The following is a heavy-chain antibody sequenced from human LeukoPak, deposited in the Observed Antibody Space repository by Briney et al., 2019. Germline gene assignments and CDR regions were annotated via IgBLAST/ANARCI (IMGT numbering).Heavy chain of an antibody. CDR3: ATRASGSYSY. Sequence: PSETLSLTCTVSGGSISSSTYYWGWIPQPPGKGLEWIGTIYYSGSTFYNPSLKSRVTISVDTSKNQFSLKLTSVTAADTAVYYCATRASGSYSYWGQGTLVTVSS. CDR1: GGSISSSTYY. J-gene: IGHJ4*02. CDR2: IYYSGST. V-gene: IGHV4-39*01. D-gene: IGHD1-26*01.